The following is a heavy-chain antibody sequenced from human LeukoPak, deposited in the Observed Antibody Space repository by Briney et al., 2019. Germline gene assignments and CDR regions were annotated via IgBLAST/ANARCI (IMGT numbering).Heavy chain of an antibody. V-gene: IGHV1-8*01. Sequence: ASVKVSCKASGYTFTSYDINWVRQATGQGIEWMGWMNPNSGNTGYAQKFQGRVTMTGDTSISTAYMELSSLRSDDTAVYYCARMHYYDSSGLNWFDPWGQGTLVTVSS. D-gene: IGHD3-22*01. CDR2: MNPNSGNT. CDR1: GYTFTSYD. J-gene: IGHJ5*02. CDR3: ARMHYYDSSGLNWFDP.